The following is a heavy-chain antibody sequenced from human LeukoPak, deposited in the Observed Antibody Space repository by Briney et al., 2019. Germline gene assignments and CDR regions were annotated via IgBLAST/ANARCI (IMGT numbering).Heavy chain of an antibody. J-gene: IGHJ6*02. V-gene: IGHV3-30-3*01. CDR1: GFTFSGYA. CDR3: AREELRFLEWLQYYYYGMDV. Sequence: GRSLRLSCAASGFTFSGYAMHWVRQAPGKGLEWVAVISYDGSNKYYADSVKGRFTISRDNSKNTLYLQMNSLRAEDTAVYYCAREELRFLEWLQYYYYGMDVWGQGTTVTVSS. CDR2: ISYDGSNK. D-gene: IGHD3-3*01.